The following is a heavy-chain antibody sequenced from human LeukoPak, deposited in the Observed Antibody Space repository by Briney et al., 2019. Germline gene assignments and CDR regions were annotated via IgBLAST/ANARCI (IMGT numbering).Heavy chain of an antibody. Sequence: PGGSLRLSCAASGFTVTNTWIHWVRQAPGKGLVWVSRIYDDGRGTTHTNYADSVRGRFTISRDTAGDLVHLQMNSLRVEDTAVYYCTRAAGVTASETWGQGTLVTVSS. CDR1: GFTVTNTW. CDR2: IYDDGRGTTHT. CDR3: TRAAGVTASET. J-gene: IGHJ4*02. D-gene: IGHD2-21*02. V-gene: IGHV3-74*01.